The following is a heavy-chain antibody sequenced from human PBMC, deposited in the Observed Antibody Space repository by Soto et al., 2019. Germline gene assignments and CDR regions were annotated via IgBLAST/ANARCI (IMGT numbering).Heavy chain of an antibody. J-gene: IGHJ4*02. CDR3: ARDGVGPFDY. CDR2: TSYSGNT. V-gene: IGHV4-59*02. Sequence: SETLSLTCTISGGSVSSYQWSWIRQPPGKGLEWIGLTSYSGNTVYNPSLKSRVAFSVDTSKNHFSLTLTSVTAADTAVYNCARDGVGPFDYWGQGALVTVSS. CDR1: GGSVSSYQ. D-gene: IGHD1-26*01.